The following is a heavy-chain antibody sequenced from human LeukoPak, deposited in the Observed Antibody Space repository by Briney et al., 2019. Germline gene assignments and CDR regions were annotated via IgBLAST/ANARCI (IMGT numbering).Heavy chain of an antibody. J-gene: IGHJ4*02. CDR1: GFMFHDYA. CDR2: ISGDGGST. D-gene: IGHD6-19*01. V-gene: IGHV3-43*02. Sequence: RPGGSLGLSCAAPGFMFHDYAIHWVRQAPGKGLEWVSLISGDGGSTFYADSVKGRFTISRDNSKNSLYLQMNSLRGDDTALYYCARESESSGWYDYWGQGTLVTVSS. CDR3: ARESESSGWYDY.